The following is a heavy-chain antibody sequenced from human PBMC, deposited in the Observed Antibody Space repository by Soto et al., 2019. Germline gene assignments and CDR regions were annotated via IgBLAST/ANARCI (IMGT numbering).Heavy chain of an antibody. J-gene: IGHJ4*02. D-gene: IGHD5-18*01. Sequence: PGGSLRLSCTASGFTFGDYAMSWVRQAPGKGLEWVGFIRSKAYGGTTEYAASVKGRFTISRDDSKSIAYLQMNSLKTEDTAVYYCTRSGVYRYGPPQPDYWGQGTLVTVSS. CDR3: TRSGVYRYGPPQPDY. CDR1: GFTFGDYA. V-gene: IGHV3-49*04. CDR2: IRSKAYGGTT.